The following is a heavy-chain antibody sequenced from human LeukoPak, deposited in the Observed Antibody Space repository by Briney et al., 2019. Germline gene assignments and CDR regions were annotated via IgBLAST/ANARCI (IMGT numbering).Heavy chain of an antibody. J-gene: IGHJ5*02. CDR2: IKQDGSEK. CDR1: GFTFSSYW. Sequence: GGSLRLSCAASGFTFSSYWMSWVRQAPGKGLEWVANIKQDGSEKYYVDSVKGRFTISRDNAKNSLYLQMNSLRAEDTAVYYCARFIDGDYVYSDWFDPWGQGTLVTVSS. D-gene: IGHD4-17*01. V-gene: IGHV3-7*01. CDR3: ARFIDGDYVYSDWFDP.